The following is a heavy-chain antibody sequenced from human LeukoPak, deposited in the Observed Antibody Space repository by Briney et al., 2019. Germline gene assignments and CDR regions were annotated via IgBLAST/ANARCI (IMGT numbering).Heavy chain of an antibody. CDR2: ISSSSSTI. D-gene: IGHD4-17*01. CDR1: GFTLGSYS. V-gene: IGHV3-48*01. Sequence: GGSLRLSCAASGFTLGSYSMNWVRQAPGKGLEWVSYISSSSSTIYFADSVKGRFTISRDTAKNSLYLQMNSLRAEDTAVYYCARGHYGDYVPFDYWGQGTLVTVSS. J-gene: IGHJ4*02. CDR3: ARGHYGDYVPFDY.